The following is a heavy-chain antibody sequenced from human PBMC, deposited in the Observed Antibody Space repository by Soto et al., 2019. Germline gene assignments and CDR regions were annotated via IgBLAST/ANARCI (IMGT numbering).Heavy chain of an antibody. D-gene: IGHD2-21*02. CDR1: GYTFTSYG. CDR3: ARVRYDIVLVTAIAFDI. V-gene: IGHV1-18*01. J-gene: IGHJ3*02. CDR2: ISAYNGNT. Sequence: GASVKVSCKASGYTFTSYGISWVRQAPGQGLEWMGWISAYNGNTNYAQKLQGRVTMTTDTSTSTAYMELRSLRSDDTAVYYCARVRYDIVLVTAIAFDIWGQGTMVTVSS.